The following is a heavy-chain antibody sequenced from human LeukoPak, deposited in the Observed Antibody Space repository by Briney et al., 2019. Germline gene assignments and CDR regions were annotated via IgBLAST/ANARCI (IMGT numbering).Heavy chain of an antibody. D-gene: IGHD3-9*01. V-gene: IGHV4-59*01. Sequence: SETLSLTCTVSGGSISSYYWSWIRQPPGKGLEWIGYIYYSGSTNYNPSLKSRVTISVDTSKNQFSLKLSSVTAADTAVYYCARDTKSTYCDILTGYYNPFYGMDVWGQGTTVTVSS. CDR3: ARDTKSTYCDILTGYYNPFYGMDV. CDR1: GGSISSYY. CDR2: IYYSGST. J-gene: IGHJ6*02.